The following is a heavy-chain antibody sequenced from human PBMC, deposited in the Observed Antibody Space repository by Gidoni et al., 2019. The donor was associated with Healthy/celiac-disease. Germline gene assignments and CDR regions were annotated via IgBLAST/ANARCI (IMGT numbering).Heavy chain of an antibody. V-gene: IGHV3-33*01. D-gene: IGHD5-12*01. J-gene: IGHJ4*02. CDR2: IWYDGSNK. Sequence: QVQLVESGGGVVQPGRSLRLSCAASGFTFSSYGMHWVRQAPGKGLEWVAVIWYDGSNKYYADSVKGRFTISRDNSKNTLYLQMNSLRAEDTAVYYCARGRSGYDRGYDYWGQGTLVTVSS. CDR3: ARGRSGYDRGYDY. CDR1: GFTFSSYG.